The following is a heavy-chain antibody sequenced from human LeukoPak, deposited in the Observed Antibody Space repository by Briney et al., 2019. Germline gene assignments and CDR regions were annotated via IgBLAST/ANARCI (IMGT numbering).Heavy chain of an antibody. CDR2: ISNTGSTK. Sequence: GGSLRLSCAASGFTLSSYGMHWVRQAPGKGLEWVAFISNTGSTKYLADSVKGRFTISRDNSKNTVYVQMNSLRAEDTAVYYCAKGGVDYWGQGTLVTVSS. V-gene: IGHV3-30*02. J-gene: IGHJ4*02. CDR1: GFTLSSYG. CDR3: AKGGVDY.